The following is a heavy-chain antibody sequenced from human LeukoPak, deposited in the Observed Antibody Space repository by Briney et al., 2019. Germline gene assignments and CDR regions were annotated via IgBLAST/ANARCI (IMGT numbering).Heavy chain of an antibody. Sequence: SETLSLTCTVSGGSISSYYWSWIRQPPGKGLEWIGYIYYSGSTNYNPSLKSRVTISVDTSKNQFSLKLSSVTAADTAVYYCARVGYYGSGSYYNWFDYWGQGTLVTVSS. CDR3: ARVGYYGSGSYYNWFDY. CDR1: GGSISSYY. CDR2: IYYSGST. V-gene: IGHV4-59*08. J-gene: IGHJ4*02. D-gene: IGHD3-10*01.